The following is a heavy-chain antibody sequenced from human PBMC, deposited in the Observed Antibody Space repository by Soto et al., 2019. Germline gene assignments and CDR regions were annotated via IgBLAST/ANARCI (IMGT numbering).Heavy chain of an antibody. CDR2: INPSGGST. Sequence: GASVKVSCKASGYTFTSYYMHWVRQAPGQGLEWMGIINPSGGSTSYAQKFQGRVTMTRDTSTSTVYMELSSLRSEDTAVYYCASQYVFVPHGKYYFDYWGQGTLVTVSS. CDR1: GYTFTSYY. CDR3: ASQYVFVPHGKYYFDY. V-gene: IGHV1-46*01. D-gene: IGHD2-8*01. J-gene: IGHJ4*02.